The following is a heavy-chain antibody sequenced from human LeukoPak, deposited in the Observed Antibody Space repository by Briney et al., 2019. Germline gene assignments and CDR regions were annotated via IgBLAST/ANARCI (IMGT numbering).Heavy chain of an antibody. D-gene: IGHD3-22*01. V-gene: IGHV3-66*01. CDR2: IYSGGST. Sequence: GGSLRLSCAASGFTVSSNYMSWVRQAPGKGLEWVSVIYSGGSTYYADSVKGRFTISRDNSKNTLYLQMNSLRADDTAVYYCARMNYDSSGYTYYYYYGMDVWGQGTTVTVSS. CDR3: ARMNYDSSGYTYYYYYGMDV. CDR1: GFTVSSNY. J-gene: IGHJ6*02.